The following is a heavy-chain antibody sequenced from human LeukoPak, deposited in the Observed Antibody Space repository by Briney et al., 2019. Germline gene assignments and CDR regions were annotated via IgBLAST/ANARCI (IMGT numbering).Heavy chain of an antibody. CDR1: GFTFTTFS. CDR3: ARGGQQQLVGWYYYYMDV. Sequence: SLRPSCALSGFTFTTFSITWGRQAAGHGRGWVSSISSSIIYVYYATSVTGRFTTPREKAKNSTCLHMNCLMSEAPAVYYCARGGQQQLVGWYYYYMDVWGKGTTVTVSS. J-gene: IGHJ6*03. D-gene: IGHD6-13*01. CDR2: ISSSIIYV. V-gene: IGHV3-21*01.